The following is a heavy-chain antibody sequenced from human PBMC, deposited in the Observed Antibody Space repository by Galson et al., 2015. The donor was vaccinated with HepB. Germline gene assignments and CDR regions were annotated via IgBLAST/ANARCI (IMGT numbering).Heavy chain of an antibody. V-gene: IGHV3-21*01. J-gene: IGHJ4*02. CDR2: ISSSSSYI. D-gene: IGHD6-13*01. CDR1: GFTFSSYS. Sequence: SLRLSCAASGFTFSSYSMNWVRQAPGKGLEWVSSISSSSSYIYYADAVKGRFTISRDNAKNSLYLQMNSLRAEDTAVYYCARDWMMQGSSPGDYWGQGTLVTVSS. CDR3: ARDWMMQGSSPGDY.